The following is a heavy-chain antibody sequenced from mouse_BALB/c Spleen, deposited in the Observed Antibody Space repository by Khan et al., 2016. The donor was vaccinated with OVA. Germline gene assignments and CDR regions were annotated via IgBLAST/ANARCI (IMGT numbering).Heavy chain of an antibody. J-gene: IGHJ4*01. CDR1: GFTFTNYG. D-gene: IGHD2-14*01. CDR3: ARVRYNGTMDC. V-gene: IGHV9-3-1*01. CDR2: INTYTGEP. Sequence: QIQLVQSGPELKKPGETVQISCKASGFTFTNYGMNWVKQTPGKGLKWMGWINTYTGEPTFADDFTGRFAFSLETSASTAYLQINSLKNEDTDTYFCARVRYNGTMDCWGQGTSVTVSS.